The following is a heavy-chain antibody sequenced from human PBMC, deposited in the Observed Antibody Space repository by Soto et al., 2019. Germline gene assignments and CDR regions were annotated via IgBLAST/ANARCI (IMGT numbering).Heavy chain of an antibody. V-gene: IGHV4-4*07. J-gene: IGHJ4*02. CDR2: IYSGGST. CDR3: ARDRSYYGIYY. Sequence: SETLSLTCTLSGGSIISYHWSRSRRPAGTGLQWIRRIYSGGSTNYNPSLKCRVAMSVDKSKNQFSLKLSSVTAAVPAVYSCARDRSYYGIYYWGKRSL. CDR1: GGSIISYH. D-gene: IGHD1-26*01.